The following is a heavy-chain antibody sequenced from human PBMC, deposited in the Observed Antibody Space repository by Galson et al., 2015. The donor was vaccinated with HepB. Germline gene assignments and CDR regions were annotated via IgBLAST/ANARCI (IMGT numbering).Heavy chain of an antibody. CDR2: IIPILGIA. D-gene: IGHD6-13*01. V-gene: IGHV1-69*02. J-gene: IGHJ5*02. Sequence: SVKVSCKASGGTFSSYTISWVRQAPGQGLEWMGRIIPILGIANYAQKFQGRVTITAVKSTSTAYMELSSLRSEDTAVYYCARIAAAGMNWFDPWGQGTLVTVSS. CDR1: GGTFSSYT. CDR3: ARIAAAGMNWFDP.